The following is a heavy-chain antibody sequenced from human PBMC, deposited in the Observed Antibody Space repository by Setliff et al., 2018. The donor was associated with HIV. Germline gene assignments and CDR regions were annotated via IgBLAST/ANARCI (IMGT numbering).Heavy chain of an antibody. CDR2: VDPEDGET. J-gene: IGHJ5*02. D-gene: IGHD1-1*01. V-gene: IGHV1-69-2*01. Sequence: ASVKVSCKTSGYPFTDYFIHWIQQAPGKGLEWMGRVDPEDGETILAERFRGRVTMTADTPTDTAFMELSSLRSEDTATYYCTIATETPGMTTRENWFDPWGQGTLVTVSS. CDR1: GYPFTDYF. CDR3: TIATETPGMTTRENWFDP.